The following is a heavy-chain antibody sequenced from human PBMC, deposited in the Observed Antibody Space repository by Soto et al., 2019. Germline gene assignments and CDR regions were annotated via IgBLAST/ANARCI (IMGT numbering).Heavy chain of an antibody. CDR2: IYYSGST. Sequence: SETLSLTYTVPGGSISSGDYYRSWIRQPPGKGLEWIGYIYYSGSTYYNPSLKSRVTISVDTSKNQFSLKLSSVTAADTAVYYFAIYSYCDFRNLHTARAQGSPVTVSS. J-gene: IGHJ1*01. CDR3: AIYSYCDFRNLHTA. CDR1: GGSISSGDYY. D-gene: IGHD3-3*01. V-gene: IGHV4-30-4*01.